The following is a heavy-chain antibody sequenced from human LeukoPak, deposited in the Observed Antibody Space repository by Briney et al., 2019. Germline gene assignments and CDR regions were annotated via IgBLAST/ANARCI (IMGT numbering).Heavy chain of an antibody. CDR3: ARRQRYSSGWYPFDY. CDR2: MNPNSGNT. CDR1: GYTFTSYD. D-gene: IGHD6-19*01. V-gene: IGHV1-8*01. J-gene: IGHJ4*02. Sequence: ASVEVSCKASGYTFTSYDINWVRQATGQGLEWMGWMNPNSGNTGYAQKFQGRVTMTRNTSISTAYMELSSLRSEDTAVYYCARRQRYSSGWYPFDYWGQGTLVTVSS.